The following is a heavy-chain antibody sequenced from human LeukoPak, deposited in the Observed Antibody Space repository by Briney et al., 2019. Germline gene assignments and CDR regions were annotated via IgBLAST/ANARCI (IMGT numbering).Heavy chain of an antibody. CDR2: INPNSGGT. V-gene: IGHV1-2*02. CDR3: ARVPSRPYYCYYGMDV. CDR1: GYTFTGYY. D-gene: IGHD2-2*01. J-gene: IGHJ6*02. Sequence: GASVKVSCKASGYTFTGYYMHWVRQAPGQGLEWMGWINPNSGGTNYAQKFQGRVTMTRDTSISTAYMELSRLRSDVTAVYYCARVPSRPYYCYYGMDVWGQGTTVTVSS.